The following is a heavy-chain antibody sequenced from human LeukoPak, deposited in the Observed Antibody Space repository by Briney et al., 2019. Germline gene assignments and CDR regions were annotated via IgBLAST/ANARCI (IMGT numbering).Heavy chain of an antibody. D-gene: IGHD2-2*01. Sequence: SVKVSCKVSGGAFSNYAIGWVRQAPGQGLGWMGRIIPILDIPNYAQKFQGSVTITADRSTSTAYMEMSSLRSEDTAVYYCVRDRGYCESTTCYESLDVWGQGTTVTVSS. J-gene: IGHJ6*02. CDR1: GGAFSNYA. CDR3: VRDRGYCESTTCYESLDV. V-gene: IGHV1-69*04. CDR2: IIPILDIP.